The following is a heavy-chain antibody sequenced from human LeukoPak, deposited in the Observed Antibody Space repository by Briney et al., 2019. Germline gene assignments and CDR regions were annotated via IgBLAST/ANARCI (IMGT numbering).Heavy chain of an antibody. D-gene: IGHD4-17*01. CDR2: IIPIFGTA. CDR1: GGTFSSYA. Sequence: SVKVSCKASGGTFSSYAISWVRQAPGQGLEWMGGIIPIFGTANYAQKFQGRVTITTDESTSTAYMELSSLRSEDTAVYYCATLERDGALRAFDIWGQGTTVTVSS. CDR3: ATLERDGALRAFDI. V-gene: IGHV1-69*05. J-gene: IGHJ3*02.